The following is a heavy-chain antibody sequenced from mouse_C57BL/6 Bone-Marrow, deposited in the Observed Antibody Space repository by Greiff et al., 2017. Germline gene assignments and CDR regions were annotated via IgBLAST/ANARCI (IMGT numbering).Heavy chain of an antibody. D-gene: IGHD2-1*01. Sequence: VKLQESGAELARPGASVKLSCKASGYTFTSYGISWVKQRTGQGLEWIGEIYPRSGNTYYNEKFKGKATLTADKSSSTAYMELRSLTSEDSAVYFCARSKIYYGNTWFAYWGQGTLVTVSA. J-gene: IGHJ3*01. CDR2: IYPRSGNT. V-gene: IGHV1-81*01. CDR3: ARSKIYYGNTWFAY. CDR1: GYTFTSYG.